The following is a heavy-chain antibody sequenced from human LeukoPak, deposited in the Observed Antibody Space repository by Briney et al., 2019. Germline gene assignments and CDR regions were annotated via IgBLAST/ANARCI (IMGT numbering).Heavy chain of an antibody. V-gene: IGHV1-2*02. CDR2: IFDNRGGT. CDR1: GYTFTGYY. D-gene: IGHD6-13*01. Sequence: GSLKVSCKASGYTFTGYYMHWVRQAPGKGLEWMGWIFDNRGGTNYAEKFKGRVTMTTDTSISTAYMEMNRLRSDDTAVYYCARVRIGQQLDKYYYYAMDVWGQGTTVTVSS. CDR3: ARVRIGQQLDKYYYYAMDV. J-gene: IGHJ6*02.